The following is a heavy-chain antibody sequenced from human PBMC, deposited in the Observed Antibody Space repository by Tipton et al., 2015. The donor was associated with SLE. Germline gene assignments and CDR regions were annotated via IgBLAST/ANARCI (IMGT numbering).Heavy chain of an antibody. CDR1: GDSITRISYY. V-gene: IGHV4-39*07. CDR2: VSFGGTT. Sequence: TLSLTCSVSGDSITRISYYWGWIRQPPGRGLEWIGSVSFGGTTYYNPSLESRVAISIDTSKNQFSLNLRSVTAADTAVYYCARGLGTHLYYYRYYMDVWGRGTTVTVSS. CDR3: ARGLGTHLYYYRYYMDV. D-gene: IGHD7-27*01. J-gene: IGHJ6*03.